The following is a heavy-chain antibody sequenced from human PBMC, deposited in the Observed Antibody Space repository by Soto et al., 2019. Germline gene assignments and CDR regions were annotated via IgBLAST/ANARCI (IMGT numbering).Heavy chain of an antibody. J-gene: IGHJ5*02. CDR2: ISAYNGNT. D-gene: IGHD2-15*01. CDR1: GYTFTSYG. V-gene: IGHV1-18*01. Sequence: GASVKVSCKASGYTFTSYGISWVRQAPGQGLEWMGWISAYNGNTNYAQKLQGRVTMTTDTSTSTAYMELRSLRSDDTAVYYCARVVYCSGGSCYSGDWFDPWGQGTLVTVSS. CDR3: ARVVYCSGGSCYSGDWFDP.